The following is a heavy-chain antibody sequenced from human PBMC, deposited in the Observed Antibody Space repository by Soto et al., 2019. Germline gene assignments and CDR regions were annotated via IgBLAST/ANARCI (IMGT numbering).Heavy chain of an antibody. CDR2: ISWNSGGI. D-gene: IGHD4-17*01. CDR1: GFSFDDYA. J-gene: IGHJ5*02. CDR3: AKVDYGDYRHGWFDR. Sequence: VQLVESGGDLVQAGRSLRLSCVASGFSFDDYAMHWVRQAPGKGLEWVSGISWNSGGIGYAESVKGRFTISRDNAKNSLYLQMNSLRPEDTAFYYCAKVDYGDYRHGWFDRWGQGTLVAVSS. V-gene: IGHV3-9*01.